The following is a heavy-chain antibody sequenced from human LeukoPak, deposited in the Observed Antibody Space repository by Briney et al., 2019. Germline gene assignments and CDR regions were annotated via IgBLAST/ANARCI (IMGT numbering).Heavy chain of an antibody. CDR2: ISGGGGST. D-gene: IGHD4-11*01. Sequence: GGSLRLSCAASGFTFSSYAMSWVRQAPGKGLEWVSVISGGGGSTYYADSVKGRFTISRDNSKNTLYLQMNSLRAEDTAVYYCAKLPYSSPYYYYMDVWGKGTTVTVSS. J-gene: IGHJ6*03. CDR1: GFTFSSYA. CDR3: AKLPYSSPYYYYMDV. V-gene: IGHV3-23*01.